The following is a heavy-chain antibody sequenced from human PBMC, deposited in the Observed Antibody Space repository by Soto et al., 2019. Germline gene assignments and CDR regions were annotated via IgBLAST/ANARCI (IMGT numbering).Heavy chain of an antibody. Sequence: ASVKVSCKASGYTFTSYYMHWVRQAPGQGLEWMGIINPSGGSTSYAQKFQGRVTMTRDTSTSTVYMELSSLRSEDTAVYYCARDRATYCGGDCPDDAIDISGQGTMVTVS. CDR2: INPSGGST. J-gene: IGHJ3*02. V-gene: IGHV1-46*03. CDR1: GYTFTSYY. D-gene: IGHD2-21*01. CDR3: ARDRATYCGGDCPDDAIDI.